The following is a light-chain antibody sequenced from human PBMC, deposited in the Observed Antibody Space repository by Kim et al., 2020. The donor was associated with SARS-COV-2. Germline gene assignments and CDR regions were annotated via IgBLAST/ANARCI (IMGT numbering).Light chain of an antibody. CDR1: QSLSTYY. V-gene: IGKV3-20*01. J-gene: IGKJ4*01. CDR3: LQYDTSIT. Sequence: LPPGERATVSCRASQSLSTYYLAWYQQKPGQAPRLLIYDASKRATGISDRFSGSGSGTQFTLTISGLEPEDFAVYFCLQYDTSITFGGGTKVDIK. CDR2: DAS.